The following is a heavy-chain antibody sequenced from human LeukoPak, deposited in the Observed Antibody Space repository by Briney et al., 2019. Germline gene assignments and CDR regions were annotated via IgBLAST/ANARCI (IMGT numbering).Heavy chain of an antibody. CDR3: AREHGDYGLGWFDP. CDR1: GFTFSSYW. D-gene: IGHD4-17*01. J-gene: IGHJ5*02. CDR2: IKQDGSEK. V-gene: IGHV3-7*01. Sequence: QSGGSLRLSRAVSGFTFSSYWMSWVRQAPGKGLEWVANIKQDGSEKYYVDSVKGRFTISRDNAKNSLYLQMNSRRAEDTAVYYCAREHGDYGLGWFDPWGQGTLVTVSS.